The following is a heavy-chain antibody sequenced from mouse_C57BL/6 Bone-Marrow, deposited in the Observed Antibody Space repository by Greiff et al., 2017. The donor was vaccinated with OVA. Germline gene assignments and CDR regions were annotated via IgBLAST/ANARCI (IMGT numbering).Heavy chain of an antibody. Sequence: EVQRVESGGGLVQPKGSLKLSCAASGFSFNTYAMNWVRQAPGKGLEWVARIRSKSNNYATYYADSVKDRLTISRDDSESMLYLQMNNLKTEDTAMYYCVRQNYYGSLDYWGQGTTLTVSS. CDR3: VRQNYYGSLDY. V-gene: IGHV10-1*01. CDR2: IRSKSNNYAT. D-gene: IGHD1-1*01. CDR1: GFSFNTYA. J-gene: IGHJ2*01.